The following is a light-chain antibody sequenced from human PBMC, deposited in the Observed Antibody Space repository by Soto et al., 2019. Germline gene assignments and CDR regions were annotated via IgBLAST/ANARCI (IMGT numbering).Light chain of an antibody. Sequence: EIVLTQSPATLSLSPGERATLSCRASQSVSSYLAWYQQKPGQAPRLLIYDASNRATGIPARLSGGGSGTDFTLTISSLEPEYFAVYYCQQRFNWPRFTFGQGTKLEIK. CDR1: QSVSSY. J-gene: IGKJ2*01. CDR2: DAS. CDR3: QQRFNWPRFT. V-gene: IGKV3-11*01.